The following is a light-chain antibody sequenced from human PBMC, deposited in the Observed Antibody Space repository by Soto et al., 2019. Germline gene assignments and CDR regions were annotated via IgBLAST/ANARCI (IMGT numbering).Light chain of an antibody. Sequence: EIVLTKSTGTLSLSPGERATLSCRASQSVSSTYLAWYQQKPGQAPRLLIYGASSRATGIPDRFSGSGSGTDFTLTISRLEPEDFAVYYCQHYGSSPFPFGPGTKVD. J-gene: IGKJ3*01. CDR3: QHYGSSPFP. V-gene: IGKV3-20*01. CDR1: QSVSSTY. CDR2: GAS.